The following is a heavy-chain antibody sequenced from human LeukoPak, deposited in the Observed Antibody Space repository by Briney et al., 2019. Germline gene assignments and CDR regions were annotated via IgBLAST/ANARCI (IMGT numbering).Heavy chain of an antibody. Sequence: GGSLRLSCAASGFTFSSYAMSWVRQAPGKGLEWVSAISGSGGSTYYADSVKGRFTISRDNAKNTLYLQMNSLRAEDTAVYYCARDTDTVTTILDYWGQGTLVTVSS. V-gene: IGHV3-23*01. D-gene: IGHD4-17*01. CDR1: GFTFSSYA. CDR2: ISGSGGST. CDR3: ARDTDTVTTILDY. J-gene: IGHJ4*02.